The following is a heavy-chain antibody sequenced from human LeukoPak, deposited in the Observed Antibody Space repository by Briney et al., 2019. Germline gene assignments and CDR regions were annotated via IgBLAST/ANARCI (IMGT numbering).Heavy chain of an antibody. CDR3: AKHPGGRDLVYFDY. V-gene: IGHV3-23*01. J-gene: IGHJ4*02. D-gene: IGHD2-8*02. CDR1: GFTFSSYA. Sequence: GGSLRLSCAASGFTFSSYAMSWVRQAPGKGLEWVSAISGSGGSTYCADSVKGRFTISRDNSKNTLYLQMNSLRAEDTAVYYCAKHPGGRDLVYFDYWGQGTLVTVSS. CDR2: ISGSGGST.